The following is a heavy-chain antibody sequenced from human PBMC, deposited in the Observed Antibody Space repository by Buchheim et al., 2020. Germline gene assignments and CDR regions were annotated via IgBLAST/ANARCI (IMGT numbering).Heavy chain of an antibody. CDR2: IYYSGST. CDR1: GGSISSSNW. Sequence: QVQLQESGPGLVKPSGTLSLTCAVSGGSISSSNWWSWVRQPPGKGLEWIGYIYYSGSTYYNPPLKSRVTISVDTSKNQFSLKLSSVTAADTAVYYCARGIPYYDFWSGYLFDYWGQGTL. CDR3: ARGIPYYDFWSGYLFDY. V-gene: IGHV4-4*02. J-gene: IGHJ4*02. D-gene: IGHD3-3*01.